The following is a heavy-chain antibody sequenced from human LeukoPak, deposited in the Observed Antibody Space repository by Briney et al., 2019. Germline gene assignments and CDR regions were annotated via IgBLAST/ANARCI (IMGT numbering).Heavy chain of an antibody. J-gene: IGHJ4*02. V-gene: IGHV4-39*07. CDR3: ARTLIAAAGYYFDY. D-gene: IGHD6-13*01. CDR1: GGSISSSSYY. Sequence: PSETLSLTCTVSGGSISSSSYYWGWIRQPPGKGLEWIGSIYYSGSTNYNPSLKSRVTISVCTSKNQFSLKLNSVTAADTAIYYCARTLIAAAGYYFDYWGQGTLVTVSS. CDR2: IYYSGST.